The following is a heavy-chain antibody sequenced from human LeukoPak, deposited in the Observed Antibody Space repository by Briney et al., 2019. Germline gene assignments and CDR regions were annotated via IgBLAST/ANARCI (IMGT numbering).Heavy chain of an antibody. D-gene: IGHD1-1*01. CDR3: ARVGSGTGYYYYGMDV. CDR2: IKQDGGEK. J-gene: IGHJ6*02. Sequence: GGSLRLSCVASGFPFSSYWMSWVRQAPGKGLEWVANIKQDGGEKYYVDSVKGRFTISRDNAKNSLYLQMNSLRAEDTAVYYCARVGSGTGYYYYGMDVWGQGTTVTVSS. CDR1: GFPFSSYW. V-gene: IGHV3-7*03.